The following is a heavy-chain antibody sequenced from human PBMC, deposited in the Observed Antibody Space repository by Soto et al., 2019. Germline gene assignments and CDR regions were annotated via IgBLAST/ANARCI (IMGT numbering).Heavy chain of an antibody. Sequence: SVKVSCKASGGTFSSYAISWVRQAPGQGLEWMGGIIPIFGTANYAQKFQGRVTITADESTSTAYMELSSLRSEDTAVYYCARERYYGGNSDAFDIWGQGTMVTVSS. CDR1: GGTFSSYA. V-gene: IGHV1-69*13. CDR2: IIPIFGTA. J-gene: IGHJ3*02. D-gene: IGHD4-17*01. CDR3: ARERYYGGNSDAFDI.